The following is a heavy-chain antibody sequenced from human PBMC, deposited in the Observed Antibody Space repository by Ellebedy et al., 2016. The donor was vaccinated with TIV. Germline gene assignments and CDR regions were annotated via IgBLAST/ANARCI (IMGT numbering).Heavy chain of an antibody. Sequence: MPSETLSLTCAVSGGSISSSNWWSWVRQPPGKGLEWIGSIYYSGSTNYNPSLKSLVTISVDTSKNQFSLKLSSVTAADTAVYYCARLGYGSGWLMAFDIWGQGTMVTVSS. J-gene: IGHJ3*02. D-gene: IGHD6-19*01. CDR3: ARLGYGSGWLMAFDI. CDR2: IYYSGST. CDR1: GGSISSSNW. V-gene: IGHV4-4*02.